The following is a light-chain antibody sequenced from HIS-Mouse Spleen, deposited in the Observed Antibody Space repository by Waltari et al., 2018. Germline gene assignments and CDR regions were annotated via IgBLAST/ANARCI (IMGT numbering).Light chain of an antibody. CDR2: QDI. CDR3: YSTDSSGNHRV. J-gene: IGLJ2*01. Sequence: SYELTQPPSVSVSPGQTARITCSGDALPKKYAYWYQQKSGQAPVLAVYQDIKRPAGIPGRFSGSSSGTMADLTISRAQVEDEADYYCYSTDSSGNHRVFGGGTKLTVL. CDR1: ALPKKY. V-gene: IGLV3-10*01.